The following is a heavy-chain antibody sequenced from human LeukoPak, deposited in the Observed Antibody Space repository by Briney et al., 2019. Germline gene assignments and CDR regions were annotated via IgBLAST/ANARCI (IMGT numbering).Heavy chain of an antibody. Sequence: GGSIRLSCAASGFTFSSYEMNWVRQAPGKGLEWVSYISSSGSTIYYADSVKGRFTISRDNAKNSLYLQMNSLRAEDTAVYYCAELGITMIGGVWGKGTTVTISS. V-gene: IGHV3-48*03. CDR3: AELGITMIGGV. J-gene: IGHJ6*04. CDR1: GFTFSSYE. D-gene: IGHD3-10*02. CDR2: ISSSGSTI.